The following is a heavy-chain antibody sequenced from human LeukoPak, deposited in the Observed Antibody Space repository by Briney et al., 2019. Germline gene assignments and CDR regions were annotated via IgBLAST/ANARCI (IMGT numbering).Heavy chain of an antibody. CDR3: AKDRGDYDSSGLFDY. CDR1: GFSFSGYS. CDR2: IRSSTSTI. Sequence: PGGSLRLSCAASGFSFSGYSMNWVRQAPGKGLEWVSYIRSSTSTIYYADSVKGRFTIFTDSAKNSLYLQMNSLRAEDTAVYYCAKDRGDYDSSGLFDYWGQGTLVTVSS. V-gene: IGHV3-48*01. J-gene: IGHJ4*02. D-gene: IGHD3-22*01.